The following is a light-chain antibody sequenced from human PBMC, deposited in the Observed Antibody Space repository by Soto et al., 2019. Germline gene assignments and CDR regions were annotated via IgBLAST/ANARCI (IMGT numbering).Light chain of an antibody. CDR3: AAWDDSLSGYV. CDR1: SSNIVNNY. Sequence: QSVLTQPPSASGTPVQRVTISCSGSSSNIVNNYVYWYQQLPVTAPKLLXDSNNQWPSGVPDRFSGSKSGTSASLAISGLRSEDEADYYCAAWDDSLSGYVFETGTKVTVL. CDR2: SNN. V-gene: IGLV1-47*02. J-gene: IGLJ1*01.